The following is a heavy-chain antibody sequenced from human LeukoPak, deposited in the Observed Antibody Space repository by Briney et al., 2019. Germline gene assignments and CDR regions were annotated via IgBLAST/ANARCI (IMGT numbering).Heavy chain of an antibody. V-gene: IGHV3-7*01. CDR3: ARNRGWQQFDC. Sequence: GRSLRLSCAASGFTFSDYWVDWVRQAPGKGLEWVANINKDGSETNHLESVKGRFTISRDNTKNSLYLQMNNLRAEDTAVYYCARNRGWQQFDCWGQGTLVTVSS. CDR2: INKDGSET. J-gene: IGHJ4*02. CDR1: GFTFSDYW. D-gene: IGHD5-24*01.